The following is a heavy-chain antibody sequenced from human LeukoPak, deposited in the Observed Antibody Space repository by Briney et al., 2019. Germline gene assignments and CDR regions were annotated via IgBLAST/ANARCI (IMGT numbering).Heavy chain of an antibody. Sequence: SETLSLTCAVYGGSFSGYYWSWIRQPPGKGLEWIGEINHSGSTNYNPSLKSRVTISVDTSKNQFSLKLSSVTAADTAVYYCARVPTGYSNTQADYWGQGTLVTVSS. D-gene: IGHD6-13*01. J-gene: IGHJ4*02. V-gene: IGHV4-34*01. CDR1: GGSFSGYY. CDR2: INHSGST. CDR3: ARVPTGYSNTQADY.